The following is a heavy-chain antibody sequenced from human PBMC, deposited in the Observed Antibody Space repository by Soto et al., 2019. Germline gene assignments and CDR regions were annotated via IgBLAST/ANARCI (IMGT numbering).Heavy chain of an antibody. D-gene: IGHD6-19*01. Sequence: VGSLRLSCAASGFTFSSYAMHWVRQAPGKGLEWVAVISYDGSNEYYADSVKGRFTISRDNSKNTLYLQMNSLRAEDTAVYYCARAIAVAGTLYYYGMDVWGQGTTVTVSS. CDR1: GFTFSSYA. CDR2: ISYDGSNE. V-gene: IGHV3-30-3*01. CDR3: ARAIAVAGTLYYYGMDV. J-gene: IGHJ6*02.